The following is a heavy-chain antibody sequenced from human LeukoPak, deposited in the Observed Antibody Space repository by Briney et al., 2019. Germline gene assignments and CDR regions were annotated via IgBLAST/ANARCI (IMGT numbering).Heavy chain of an antibody. V-gene: IGHV4-34*01. CDR1: GGSFSGYY. D-gene: IGHD3-10*01. Sequence: SETLSLTCAVYGGSFSGYYWSWIRQPPGKGLEWIGEINHSGSTNYNPSLKSRVTISVDTSKNQFSLKLSSVTAADTAVYYCAKTYGSGSYTRLKNWFDPWGQGTLVTVSS. J-gene: IGHJ5*02. CDR2: INHSGST. CDR3: AKTYGSGSYTRLKNWFDP.